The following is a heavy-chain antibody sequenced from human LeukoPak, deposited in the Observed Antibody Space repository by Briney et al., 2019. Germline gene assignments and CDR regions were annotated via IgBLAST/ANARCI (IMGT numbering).Heavy chain of an antibody. CDR3: AKNSSGGYSDY. V-gene: IGHV1-18*01. CDR1: GYTFTSSG. Sequence: ASVKVSCKTSGYTFTSSGITWVRQAPGQGLEWMGWISTYNGYSKYAQNLQGRVTITADTSTTTAYMELSSLRSDDPAVYYCAKNSSGGYSDYWGQGTLVTVSS. CDR2: ISTYNGYS. J-gene: IGHJ4*02. D-gene: IGHD6-19*01.